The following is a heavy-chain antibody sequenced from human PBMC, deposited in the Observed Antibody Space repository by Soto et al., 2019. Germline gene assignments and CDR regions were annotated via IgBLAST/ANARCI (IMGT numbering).Heavy chain of an antibody. Sequence: QAHLVQSGAEVKKPGASVKVSCKASGYTFTSYGITWVRQAPGQGLEWMGWISAHNGNTDYAQKLQGRVIVTRDTSTRTAYMELRSLRSDDTAVYYCARGGDGDYWGQGALVTVSS. J-gene: IGHJ4*02. V-gene: IGHV1-18*01. CDR3: ARGGDGDY. CDR1: GYTFTSYG. D-gene: IGHD3-16*01. CDR2: ISAHNGNT.